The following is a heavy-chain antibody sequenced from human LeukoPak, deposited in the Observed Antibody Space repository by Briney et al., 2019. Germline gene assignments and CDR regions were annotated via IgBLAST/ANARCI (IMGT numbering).Heavy chain of an antibody. J-gene: IGHJ4*02. Sequence: SETLSLTCAVYGGSFSGYYWSWIRQPPGKGLEWIGEINRSGSTNYNPSLKSRVTISVDTSKNQFSLKLSSVTAADTAVYYCARLGYGSGSYYSVDYWGQGTLVTVSS. D-gene: IGHD3-10*01. CDR3: ARLGYGSGSYYSVDY. V-gene: IGHV4-34*01. CDR2: INRSGST. CDR1: GGSFSGYY.